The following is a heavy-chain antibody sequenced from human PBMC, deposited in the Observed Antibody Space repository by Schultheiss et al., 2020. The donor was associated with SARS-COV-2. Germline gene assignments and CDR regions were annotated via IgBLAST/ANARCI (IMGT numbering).Heavy chain of an antibody. CDR1: GGSISSYY. CDR3: ARRGFGSGWYHYYYYMDV. D-gene: IGHD6-19*01. J-gene: IGHJ6*03. CDR2: IYTSGST. V-gene: IGHV4-4*07. Sequence: SQTLSLTCTVSGGSISSYYWSWIRQPPGKGLEWIGRIYTSGSTNYNPSLKSRVTMSVDTSKNQFSLKLSSVTAADTAVYYCARRGFGSGWYHYYYYMDVWGKGTTVTVSS.